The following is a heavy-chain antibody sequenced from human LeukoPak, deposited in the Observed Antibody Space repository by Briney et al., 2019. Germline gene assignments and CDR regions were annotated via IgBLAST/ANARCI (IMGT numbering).Heavy chain of an antibody. Sequence: SETLSLTCTVSGGSISSYYWSWIRQPPGKGLEWSGYIYYSGSTNYNPSPKSRVTISVDTSKNQFSLKLSSVTAADTAVYYCARLSAISTYYFDYWGQGTLVTVSS. CDR3: ARLSAISTYYFDY. CDR1: GGSISSYY. J-gene: IGHJ4*02. V-gene: IGHV4-59*01. D-gene: IGHD3-9*01. CDR2: IYYSGST.